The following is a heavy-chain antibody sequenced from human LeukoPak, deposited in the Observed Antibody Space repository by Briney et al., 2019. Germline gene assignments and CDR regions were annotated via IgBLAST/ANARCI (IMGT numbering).Heavy chain of an antibody. J-gene: IGHJ4*02. CDR3: AKSSGSGSYHYFDY. CDR2: ISWNSGSI. D-gene: IGHD6-19*01. CDR1: GFTFDDYA. Sequence: GGSLRLSCTASGFTFDDYAMHWVRHAPGKGLEWVSGISWNSGSIGYADSVKGRVTISRDNAKNSLYLQMNSLRAEDTALYYCAKSSGSGSYHYFDYWGQGTLVTVSS. V-gene: IGHV3-9*01.